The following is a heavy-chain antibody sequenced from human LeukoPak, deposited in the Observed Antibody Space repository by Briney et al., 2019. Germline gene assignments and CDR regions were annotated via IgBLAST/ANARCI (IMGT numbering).Heavy chain of an antibody. CDR3: ALYGNYGGNWDYFDY. V-gene: IGHV3-30*03. Sequence: PGGTLSLTCAASGFTFSSYGLHWVRQAPGKGLEWVAVISYDGSNKYYADSVKGRFTISRANSKNTLYLQMNSLRAEDTAVYYCALYGNYGGNWDYFDYWGQGTLVTVSS. D-gene: IGHD4-23*01. J-gene: IGHJ4*02. CDR1: GFTFSSYG. CDR2: ISYDGSNK.